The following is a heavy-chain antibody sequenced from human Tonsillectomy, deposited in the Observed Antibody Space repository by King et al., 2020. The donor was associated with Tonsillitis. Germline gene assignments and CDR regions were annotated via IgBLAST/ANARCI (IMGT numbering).Heavy chain of an antibody. J-gene: IGHJ4*02. CDR1: GYTFTSYG. Sequence: VQLVESGAEVKKPGASVKVSCKASGYTFTSYGISWVRQAPGQGLEWMGWISAYNGNTNYAQKLQGRVTMTTDTSTSTAYMELRSLRSDDTAVYYCARDLAGYSSGWYVTYLGQGTLVTVSS. V-gene: IGHV1-18*04. CDR3: ARDLAGYSSGWYVTY. D-gene: IGHD6-19*01. CDR2: ISAYNGNT.